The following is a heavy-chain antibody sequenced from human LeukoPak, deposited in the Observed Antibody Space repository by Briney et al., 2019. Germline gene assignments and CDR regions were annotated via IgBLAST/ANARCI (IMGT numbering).Heavy chain of an antibody. CDR2: IHHSGST. CDR3: ARRGSSWSYFDF. CDR1: GGSISSDS. D-gene: IGHD6-13*01. V-gene: IGHV4-59*08. Sequence: SETLSLTCTVSGGSISSDSSSWIRQPPGRGLEWIAYIHHSGSTNYNPSLKSRVTISVDTSKSQFSLKLSSVTAADTAVYYCARRGSSWSYFDFWGQGTLVTVSS. J-gene: IGHJ4*02.